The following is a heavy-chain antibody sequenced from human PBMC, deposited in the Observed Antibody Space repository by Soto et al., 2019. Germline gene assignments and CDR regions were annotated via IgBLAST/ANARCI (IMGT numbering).Heavy chain of an antibody. V-gene: IGHV3-23*01. CDR2: ISASGGST. Sequence: EVQLLDSGGGLVQPGGSLRLSCAASGFTFNNYAMSWVRQAPGKGLEWVSSISASGGSTNYADSVKGRFTISRDNSENTVYLQMNSLRAEDTAVYYCVKTRPAGGFDYWGQGSQVTVSS. J-gene: IGHJ4*02. CDR3: VKTRPAGGFDY. CDR1: GFTFNNYA. D-gene: IGHD3-16*01.